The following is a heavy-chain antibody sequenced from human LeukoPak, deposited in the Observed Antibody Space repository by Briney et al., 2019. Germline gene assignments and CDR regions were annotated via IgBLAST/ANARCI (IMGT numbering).Heavy chain of an antibody. D-gene: IGHD6-19*01. CDR1: GFTFSSYS. CDR3: ARETYSSGGYVDY. V-gene: IGHV3-21*01. Sequence: KPGGSLRLSCAASGFTFSSYSMNWVRQAPGKGLEWVSSISSSSSYIYYADSVKGRFTISRDNAKNSLYLQMNSLRAEDTAVYYCARETYSSGGYVDYWGQGTLVTVSS. CDR2: ISSSSSYI. J-gene: IGHJ4*02.